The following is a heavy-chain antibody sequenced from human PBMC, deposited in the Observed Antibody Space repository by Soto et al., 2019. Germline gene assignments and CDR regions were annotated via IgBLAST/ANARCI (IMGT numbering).Heavy chain of an antibody. V-gene: IGHV4-31*03. Sequence: SETLSLTCTVSGGSISSGGYYWSWIRQHPGKGLEWIGYIYYSGSTYYNPSLKSRVTISVDTSKNQFSLKLSSVTAADTAVYYCARSERPQYYYDSSGYCDYWGQGTLVTVSS. CDR2: IYYSGST. CDR3: ARSERPQYYYDSSGYCDY. J-gene: IGHJ4*02. D-gene: IGHD3-22*01. CDR1: GGSISSGGYY.